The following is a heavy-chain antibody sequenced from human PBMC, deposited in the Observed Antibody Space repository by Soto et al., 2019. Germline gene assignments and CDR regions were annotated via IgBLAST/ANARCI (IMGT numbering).Heavy chain of an antibody. V-gene: IGHV3-11*01. CDR3: ANDHTHMAL. CDR1: GFTFSDFY. Sequence: QVHLVEAGGGLVTPGGSLRLSCAASGFTFSDFYMSWIRQAPGKGLEWVSYIRPDDSNINHADSVKGRFTISRDNAKNSLYLQMNSLRAEDTALYYCANDHTHMALWGQGTLVIVSS. D-gene: IGHD2-21*01. CDR2: IRPDDSNI. J-gene: IGHJ4*02.